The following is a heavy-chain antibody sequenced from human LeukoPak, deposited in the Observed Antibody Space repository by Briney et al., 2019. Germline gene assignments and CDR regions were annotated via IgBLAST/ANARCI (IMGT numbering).Heavy chain of an antibody. CDR2: INWNGGST. Sequence: PGGSLRLSCVASGFTFDDYGMSWVRQAPGKGLEWVSGINWNGGSTGYADSVKGRFTISRDNAKNSLYLQMNSLRAEDTAVYYRAKDATRWCGGDCYSDYWGQGTLVTVSS. D-gene: IGHD2-21*02. J-gene: IGHJ4*02. CDR1: GFTFDDYG. CDR3: AKDATRWCGGDCYSDY. V-gene: IGHV3-20*04.